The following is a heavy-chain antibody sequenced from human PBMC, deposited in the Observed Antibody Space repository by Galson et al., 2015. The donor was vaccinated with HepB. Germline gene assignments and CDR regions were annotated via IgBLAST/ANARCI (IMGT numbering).Heavy chain of an antibody. D-gene: IGHD7-27*01. Sequence: SVKVSCKASGYTFTDYAMHWVRQAPGQRLEWMGWINAGNGNTKYSQKFQGRVTITRDTSASTAYMELNSLRSEDTAVYYCARDRTTGDLDYWGQGTLVTVSS. CDR1: GYTFTDYA. V-gene: IGHV1-3*01. CDR2: INAGNGNT. J-gene: IGHJ4*02. CDR3: ARDRTTGDLDY.